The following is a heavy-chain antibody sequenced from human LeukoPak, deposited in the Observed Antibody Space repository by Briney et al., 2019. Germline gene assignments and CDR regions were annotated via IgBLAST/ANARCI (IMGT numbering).Heavy chain of an antibody. CDR1: GYTFTSYY. CDR3: ARDRGITMVRGVIVY. V-gene: IGHV1-2*02. CDR2: INPNSGGT. Sequence: ASVKVSCKASGYTFTSYYMHWVRQAPGQGLEWMGWINPNSGGTNYAQKFQGRVTMTRDTSISTAYMELSRLRSDDTAVYYCARDRGITMVRGVIVYWGQGTLVTVSS. J-gene: IGHJ4*02. D-gene: IGHD3-10*01.